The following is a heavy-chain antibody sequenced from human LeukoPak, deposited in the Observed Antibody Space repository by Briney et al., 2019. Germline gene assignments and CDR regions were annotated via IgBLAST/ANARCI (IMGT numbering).Heavy chain of an antibody. CDR2: IYYSGST. CDR1: GGSISSYY. J-gene: IGHJ5*02. V-gene: IGHV4-59*06. CDR3: ARDSVASLSDNWFDP. D-gene: IGHD2-15*01. Sequence: SETLSLTCTVSGGSISSYYWSWIRQHPGKGLEWIGYIYYSGSTYYNPSLKSRVTISVDTSKNQFSLKLSSVTAADTAVYYCARDSVASLSDNWFDPWGQGTLVTVSS.